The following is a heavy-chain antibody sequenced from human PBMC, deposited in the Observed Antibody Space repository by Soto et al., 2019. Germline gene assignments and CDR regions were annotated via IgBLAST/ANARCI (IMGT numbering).Heavy chain of an antibody. J-gene: IGHJ4*02. CDR2: ITGGSSII. V-gene: IGHV3-21*01. D-gene: IGHD6-19*01. CDR3: ARVGIAVAGTFDY. CDR1: GFTFSSYV. Sequence: PGGSLRLSCAASGFTFSSYVMTWVRQAPGKGLEWVSSITGGSSIIYYADSVKGRFTISRDNAKNSLYLQMNSLRAEDTAVYYCARVGIAVAGTFDYWGQGTLVTVSS.